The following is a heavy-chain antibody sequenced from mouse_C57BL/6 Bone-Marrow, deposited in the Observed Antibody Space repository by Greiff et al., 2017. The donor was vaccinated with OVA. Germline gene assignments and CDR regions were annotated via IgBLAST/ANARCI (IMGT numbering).Heavy chain of an antibody. J-gene: IGHJ3*01. CDR1: GFNIKDDY. V-gene: IGHV14-4*01. CDR3: TLYVGFAY. D-gene: IGHD1-1*01. Sequence: VQLQQPGAELVRPGASVKLSCTASGFNIKDDYMHWVKQRPEQGLEWIGWIDPENGDTEYASKFQGKATITADTSSNTAYLQLSSLTSEDTAVYYCTLYVGFAYWGQGTLVTVSA. CDR2: IDPENGDT.